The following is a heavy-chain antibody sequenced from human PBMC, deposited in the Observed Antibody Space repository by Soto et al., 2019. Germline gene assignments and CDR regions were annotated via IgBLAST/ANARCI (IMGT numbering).Heavy chain of an antibody. D-gene: IGHD2-15*01. CDR2: IYYSASP. Sequence: QVHLQESGPGLVKPSQTLSLTCTVSGGSISSGGYYWSWIHQHPGKGLEWIGYIYYSASPHYNPSLTSRVTISLDTSKNEFSLNLGSVTAADTAVYYCARGEGYCSGGNCFYFDYWGQGTQVTVSS. CDR1: GGSISSGGYY. V-gene: IGHV4-31*03. J-gene: IGHJ4*02. CDR3: ARGEGYCSGGNCFYFDY.